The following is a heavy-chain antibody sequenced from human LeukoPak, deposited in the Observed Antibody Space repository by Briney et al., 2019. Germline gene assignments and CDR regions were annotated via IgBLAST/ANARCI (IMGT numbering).Heavy chain of an antibody. J-gene: IGHJ4*02. V-gene: IGHV4-34*01. CDR1: GGSFSGYY. D-gene: IGHD3-22*01. CDR2: INHSGST. CDR3: ARGTHVTLRVLFYYDSSGYLGY. Sequence: PSETLSLTCAVYGGSFSGYYWSWIRQPPGKGLEWIGEINHSGSTNYNPSLKSRVTISVDTSKNQFSLKLSSVTAADTAVYYCARGTHVTLRVLFYYDSSGYLGYWGQGTLVTVSS.